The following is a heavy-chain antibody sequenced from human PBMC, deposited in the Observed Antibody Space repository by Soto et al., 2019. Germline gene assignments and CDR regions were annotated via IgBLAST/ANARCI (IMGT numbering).Heavy chain of an antibody. CDR2: IRSKAYGGTT. CDR1: GFTFGDYA. CDR3: TRAPGGTYLYYFDY. D-gene: IGHD2-8*02. Sequence: LRLSCTVSGFTFGDYAMSWFRQAPGKGLEWVAFIRSKAYGGTTEYAASVKGRFTISRDDSKSIAYLQMNSQKIEDAAVFYCTRAPGGTYLYYFDYWGQGTLVTVSS. V-gene: IGHV3-49*03. J-gene: IGHJ4*02.